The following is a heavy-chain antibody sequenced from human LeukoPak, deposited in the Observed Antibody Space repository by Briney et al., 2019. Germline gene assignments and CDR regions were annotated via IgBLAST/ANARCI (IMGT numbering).Heavy chain of an antibody. Sequence: GGSLRLSCAASGFTFSSYGMHWVRQAPGKGLEWVAVIWYDGSNKYYADSVKGRFTISRDNSKNTLYLQMNSLRAEDTAVYYCARDNEVTMVRGAFDYWGQGTLVTVSS. CDR1: GFTFSSYG. D-gene: IGHD3-10*01. CDR2: IWYDGSNK. V-gene: IGHV3-33*08. CDR3: ARDNEVTMVRGAFDY. J-gene: IGHJ4*02.